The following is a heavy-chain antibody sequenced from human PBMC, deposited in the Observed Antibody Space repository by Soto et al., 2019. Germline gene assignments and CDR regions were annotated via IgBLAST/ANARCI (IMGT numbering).Heavy chain of an antibody. V-gene: IGHV3-30-3*01. CDR3: ARGEYYDSSGYPFDI. J-gene: IGHJ3*02. CDR2: ISYDGSNK. CDR1: GFTFSSYA. D-gene: IGHD3-22*01. Sequence: GGSLRLSCAASGFTFSSYAMHWVRQAPGKGLEWVAVISYDGSNKYYADSVKGRFTISRDNSKNTLYLQMNSLRAEDTAVYYCARGEYYDSSGYPFDIWGQGTMVTVSS.